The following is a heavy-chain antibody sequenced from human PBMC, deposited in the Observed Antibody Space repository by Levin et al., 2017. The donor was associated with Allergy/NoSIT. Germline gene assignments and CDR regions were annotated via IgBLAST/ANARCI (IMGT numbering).Heavy chain of an antibody. D-gene: IGHD3-22*01. J-gene: IGHJ4*02. CDR3: ARDPPMSYYDSSGYYYNY. CDR1: GFTVSSKY. V-gene: IGHV3-53*01. Sequence: SCAASGFTVSSKYMSWVRQAPGKGLEWVSVIYSGGGTYYADSVKGRFTISRDNSKNTLYLQMNSLRAEDTDVYYCARDPPMSYYDSSGYYYNYWGQGTLVTVSS. CDR2: IYSGGGT.